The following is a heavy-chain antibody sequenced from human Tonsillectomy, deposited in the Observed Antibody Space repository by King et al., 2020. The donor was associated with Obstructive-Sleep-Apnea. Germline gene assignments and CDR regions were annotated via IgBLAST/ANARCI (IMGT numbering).Heavy chain of an antibody. CDR2: IRGSSDNI. CDR3: AKCGSGTYFDS. Sequence: VQLVESGGGLVEPGGSLTLSCAASGFTFSDYFMTWIRQAPGKGLEGVSYIRGSSDNIRYADSLKGRFTISRDNAKNSLYLQMNSLRAEDTAIYFCAKCGSGTYFDSWGQGTLITVSS. V-gene: IGHV3-11*01. CDR1: GFTFSDYF. D-gene: IGHD3-10*01. J-gene: IGHJ4*02.